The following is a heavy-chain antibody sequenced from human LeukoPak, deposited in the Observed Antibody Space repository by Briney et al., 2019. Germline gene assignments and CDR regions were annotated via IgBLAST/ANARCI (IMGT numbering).Heavy chain of an antibody. CDR1: GFTFSSYA. V-gene: IGHV3-23*01. Sequence: GGSLRLSCAAPGFTFSSYAMSWVRQAPGKGPEWFSAISGSGGSTYYADSVKGRFTISRDNSKNTLYLQMNSLRAEDTAVYYCAKEGYYDILTGYFSHDAFDIWGQGTMVTVSS. J-gene: IGHJ3*02. D-gene: IGHD3-9*01. CDR2: ISGSGGST. CDR3: AKEGYYDILTGYFSHDAFDI.